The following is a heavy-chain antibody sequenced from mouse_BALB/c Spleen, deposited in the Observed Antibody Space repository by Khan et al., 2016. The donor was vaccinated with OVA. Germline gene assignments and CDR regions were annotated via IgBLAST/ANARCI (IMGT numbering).Heavy chain of an antibody. CDR3: ARSTYRYSFVY. D-gene: IGHD2-14*01. CDR1: GDSITSGY. Sequence: EVQLQESGPSLVPPSQTLSLTCSVTGDSITSGYWNWIRKFTGNKLEYMGYIIYTGTTYYNPSLKRRLSITRHTSKNQYDRQLNAVTDEDTATYYCARSTYRYSFVYWGQGTLVTVSA. V-gene: IGHV3-8*02. J-gene: IGHJ3*01. CDR2: IIYTGTT.